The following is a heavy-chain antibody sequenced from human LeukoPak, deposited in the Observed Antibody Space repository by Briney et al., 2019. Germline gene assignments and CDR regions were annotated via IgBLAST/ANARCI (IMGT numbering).Heavy chain of an antibody. CDR1: GGSIRTSSYY. Sequence: SETLSLTCTVSGGSIRTSSYYWGWIRQPPGKGLEWIGSIYYSGSIYSNGSLKSRVTISVETSKNQFSLKLSSVTAADTAIYYCATPVFHGSDPSLYYYYMDVWGKGTTVTISS. J-gene: IGHJ6*03. V-gene: IGHV4-39*07. CDR3: ATPVFHGSDPSLYYYYMDV. CDR2: IYYSGSI. D-gene: IGHD3-10*01.